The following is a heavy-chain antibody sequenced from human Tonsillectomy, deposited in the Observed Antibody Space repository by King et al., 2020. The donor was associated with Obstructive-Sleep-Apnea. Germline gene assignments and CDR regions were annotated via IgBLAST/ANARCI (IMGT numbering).Heavy chain of an antibody. V-gene: IGHV3-30*04. CDR1: GFTFSNYA. D-gene: IGHD1-26*01. CDR3: ARTTPFDY. Sequence: VQLVESGGGVVQPGRSLRLSCAASGFTFSNYAMHWVRQAPGEGLEWVAVISYDGTNTYYADSLQGRFTISRDNSKNTLYLQVNSLRAEDTALYYCARTTPFDYWGQGTLVTVSS. CDR2: ISYDGTNT. J-gene: IGHJ4*02.